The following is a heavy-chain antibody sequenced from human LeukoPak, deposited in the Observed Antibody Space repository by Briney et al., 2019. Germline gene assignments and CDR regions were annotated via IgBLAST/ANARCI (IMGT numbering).Heavy chain of an antibody. CDR3: ARDGTYGGYDIDF. D-gene: IGHD5-12*01. CDR2: IRYDGSDK. CDR1: GFTFRSFG. J-gene: IGHJ4*02. V-gene: IGHV3-30*02. Sequence: PGGSLRLSCAASGFTFRSFGMHWVRRAPGKGLEWVAFIRYDGSDKYYADSVKGRITISRDNSKNTLYLQMNSLRADDTAVYYCARDGTYGGYDIDFWGQGTLVTVSS.